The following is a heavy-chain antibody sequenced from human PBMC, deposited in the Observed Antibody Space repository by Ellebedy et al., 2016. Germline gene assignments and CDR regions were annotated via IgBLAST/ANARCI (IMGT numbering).Heavy chain of an antibody. J-gene: IGHJ6*02. CDR2: IIPILGIA. V-gene: IGHV1-69*04. CDR3: ARDVDRQGGNSYYYYGMDV. CDR1: GGTFSNYT. D-gene: IGHD4-23*01. Sequence: SVKVSCXASGGTFSNYTISWVRQAPGQGLEWMGRIIPILGIANYAQKFQGRVTITADKSTSTAYMELSSLRSEDTAVYYCARDVDRQGGNSYYYYGMDVWGQGTTVTVSS.